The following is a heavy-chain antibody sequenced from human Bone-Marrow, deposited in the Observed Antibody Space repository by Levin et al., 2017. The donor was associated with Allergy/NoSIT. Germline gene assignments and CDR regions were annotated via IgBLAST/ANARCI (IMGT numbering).Heavy chain of an antibody. CDR2: IYYSGST. D-gene: IGHD3-10*01. CDR3: AVVNPTYYYGSGSSYYFDY. Sequence: SETLSLTCTVSGGSISSSSYYWGWIRQPPGKGLEWIGSIYYSGSTYYNPSLKSRVTISVDTSKNQFSLKLSSVTAADTAVYYCAVVNPTYYYGSGSSYYFDYWGQGTLVTVSS. CDR1: GGSISSSSYY. V-gene: IGHV4-39*01. J-gene: IGHJ4*02.